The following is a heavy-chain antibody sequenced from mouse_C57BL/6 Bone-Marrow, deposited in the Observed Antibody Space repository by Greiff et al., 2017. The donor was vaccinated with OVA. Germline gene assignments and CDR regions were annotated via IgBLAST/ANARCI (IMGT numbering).Heavy chain of an antibody. Sequence: VKLVESGPGLVAPSQSLSITCTVSGFSLTSYAISWVRQPPGKGLEWLGVIWTGGGTNYNSALKSRLSISKDNSKSQVFLKMNSLQTDDTARYYCARNSYDYDNYAMDYWGQGTSVTVSS. J-gene: IGHJ4*01. CDR3: ARNSYDYDNYAMDY. CDR1: GFSLTSYA. V-gene: IGHV2-9-1*01. CDR2: IWTGGGT. D-gene: IGHD2-4*01.